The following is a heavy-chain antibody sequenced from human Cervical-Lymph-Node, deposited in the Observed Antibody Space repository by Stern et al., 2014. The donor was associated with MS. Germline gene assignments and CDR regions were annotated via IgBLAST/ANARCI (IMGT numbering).Heavy chain of an antibody. J-gene: IGHJ1*01. D-gene: IGHD3-3*01. Sequence: VQLVQSGAEVKKPGASVKVSCQVSGYAFSDFYMHWVRQAPGPGLEWMGLINPKSGGTDYAQNFQGRVTMTRDTSISTAYMELSRLTSDDTAMYYCARLLFGEVTASWGQGTLVAVSS. V-gene: IGHV1-2*06. CDR1: GYAFSDFY. CDR3: ARLLFGEVTAS. CDR2: INPKSGGT.